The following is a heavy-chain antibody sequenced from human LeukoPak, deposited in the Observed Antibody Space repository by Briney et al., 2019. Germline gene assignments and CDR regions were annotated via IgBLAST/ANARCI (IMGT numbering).Heavy chain of an antibody. Sequence: PSETLSLTCTVSGGSISSYYWSWIRQPPGKGLEWIGSIYYSGSTYYNPSLKSRVTISVDTSKNQFSLKLSSVTAADTAVYYCASHPYDPIFDYWGQGTLVTVSS. CDR3: ASHPYDPIFDY. V-gene: IGHV4-39*01. CDR2: IYYSGST. CDR1: GGSISSYY. D-gene: IGHD3-22*01. J-gene: IGHJ4*02.